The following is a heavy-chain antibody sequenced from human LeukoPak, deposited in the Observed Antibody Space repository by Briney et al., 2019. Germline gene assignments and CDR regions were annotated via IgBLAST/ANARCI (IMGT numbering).Heavy chain of an antibody. Sequence: GGSLRLSCAASGFSFSSYSMNWVRQAPGKGLEWVSSTDSRGSGQYYTDSVKGRITISRDNAKNTLYLQMNSLRGVDSAVYYCARDREYYYYGMDVWGQGTTVTVSS. CDR1: GFSFSSYS. D-gene: IGHD3-10*01. J-gene: IGHJ6*02. CDR3: ARDREYYYYGMDV. V-gene: IGHV3-21*01. CDR2: TDSRGSGQ.